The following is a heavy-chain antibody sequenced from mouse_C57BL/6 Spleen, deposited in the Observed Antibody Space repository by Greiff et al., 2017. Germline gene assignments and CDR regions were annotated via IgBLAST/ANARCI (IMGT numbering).Heavy chain of an antibody. D-gene: IGHD1-1*01. J-gene: IGHJ1*03. CDR2: IWSDGST. CDR3: ARHSNDYGSSYWYFDV. CDR1: GFSLTSYG. V-gene: IGHV2-6-1*01. Sequence: VKLMESGPGLVAPSQSLSITCTVSGFSLTSYGVHWVRQPPGKGLEWLVVIWSDGSTTYNSALKSRLSISKDNSKSQVFLKMNSLQTDDTAMYYCARHSNDYGSSYWYFDVWGTGTTVTVSS.